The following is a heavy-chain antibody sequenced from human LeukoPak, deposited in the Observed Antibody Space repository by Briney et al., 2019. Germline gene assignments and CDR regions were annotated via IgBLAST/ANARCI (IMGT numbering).Heavy chain of an antibody. D-gene: IGHD3-10*01. J-gene: IGHJ4*02. CDR3: ATAPLLNYYGSGSYDY. CDR1: GYTLTELS. CDR2: FDPEDGET. V-gene: IGHV1-24*01. Sequence: ASVKVSCKVSGYTLTELSMHWVRQAPGKGLEWMGGFDPEDGETIYAQKFQVRVTMTEDTSTDTAYMELSSLRSEDTAVYYCATAPLLNYYGSGSYDYWGQGTLVTVSS.